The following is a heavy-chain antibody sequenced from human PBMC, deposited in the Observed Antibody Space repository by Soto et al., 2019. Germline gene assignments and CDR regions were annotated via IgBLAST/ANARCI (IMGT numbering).Heavy chain of an antibody. CDR2: INPNSGGT. V-gene: IGHV1-2*02. Sequence: ASVKVSCKASGYTFTGYYMHWVRQAPGQGLEWMGWINPNSGGTNYAQKFQGRVTMTRDTSISTAYMELSRLRSDDTAMYYCARGVCVGDCYYNYWGQGTLVTVSS. D-gene: IGHD2-21*02. CDR3: ARGVCVGDCYYNY. CDR1: GYTFTGYY. J-gene: IGHJ4*02.